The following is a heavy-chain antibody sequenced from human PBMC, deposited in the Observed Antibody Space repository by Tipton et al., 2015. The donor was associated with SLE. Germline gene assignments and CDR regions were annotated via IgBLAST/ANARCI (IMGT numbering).Heavy chain of an antibody. Sequence: LRLSCAASGFTFSNYWITWIRQPPGKGLEWIGTIDHSGYTYYSPSLKSRVIMSVDTSKNQFSLKLNSVTAADTAVYYCARAFQGYDCPHDSWGQGTLVTVSS. V-gene: IGHV4-38-2*01. CDR1: GFTFSNY. CDR2: IDHSGYT. D-gene: IGHD5-12*01. CDR3: ARAFQGYDCPHDS. J-gene: IGHJ4*02.